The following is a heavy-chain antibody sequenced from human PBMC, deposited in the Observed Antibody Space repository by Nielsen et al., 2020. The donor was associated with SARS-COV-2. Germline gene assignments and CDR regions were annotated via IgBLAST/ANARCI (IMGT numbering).Heavy chain of an antibody. CDR3: VIFGVVIDEMDV. Sequence: GESLKISCAASGFTFSSYAMHWVRQAPGKGLEWVAVISYDGSNKYYADSVKGRFTISRDNSKNTLYLQMNRLRGEDTAVYYCVIFGVVIDEMDVWGKGTTVTVSS. CDR2: ISYDGSNK. J-gene: IGHJ6*04. V-gene: IGHV3-30-3*01. CDR1: GFTFSSYA. D-gene: IGHD3-3*01.